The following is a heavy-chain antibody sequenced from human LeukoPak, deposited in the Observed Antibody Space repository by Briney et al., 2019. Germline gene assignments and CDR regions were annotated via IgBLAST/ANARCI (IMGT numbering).Heavy chain of an antibody. CDR3: ASGIGWSTVVPPLCN. D-gene: IGHD2-2*01. CDR1: GGSLSSYY. J-gene: IGHJ4*02. V-gene: IGHV4-34*01. CDR2: ISHRGST. Sequence: SETLSLTCGVYGGSLSSYYWNWIRQPPGKGLEWIGEISHRGSTNYNPSLKSRVTMSVDTSKNQFSLRLGSVTAADTAVDFCASGIGWSTVVPPLCNWGPGSPVTVSS.